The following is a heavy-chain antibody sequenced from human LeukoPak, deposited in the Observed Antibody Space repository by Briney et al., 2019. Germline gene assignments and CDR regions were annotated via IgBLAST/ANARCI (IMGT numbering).Heavy chain of an antibody. D-gene: IGHD2-2*02. CDR3: ARGIGYRVDY. CDR2: IIPIFGTA. V-gene: IGHV1-69*13. Sequence: SVKVSCKASGGTFSSYAISWVRQAPGQGLEWVGGIIPIFGTANYAQKFQGRVTSTADESTSTAYMVLSSLRSEDTAVYYCARGIGYRVDYWGQGTLVTVSS. CDR1: GGTFSSYA. J-gene: IGHJ4*02.